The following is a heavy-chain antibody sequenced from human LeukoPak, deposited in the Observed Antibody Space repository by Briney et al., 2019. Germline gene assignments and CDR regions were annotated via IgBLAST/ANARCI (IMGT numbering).Heavy chain of an antibody. J-gene: IGHJ4*02. V-gene: IGHV3-30*02. CDR2: IWYDGSNK. CDR1: GFTFSSYG. CDR3: AKGDRGYSYGCSLDY. D-gene: IGHD5-18*01. Sequence: GGSLRLSCAASGFTFSSYGMHWVRQAPGKGLEWVAVIWYDGSNKYYADSVKGRFTISRDNSKNTLYLQMNSLRAEDTAVYYCAKGDRGYSYGCSLDYWGQGTLVTVSS.